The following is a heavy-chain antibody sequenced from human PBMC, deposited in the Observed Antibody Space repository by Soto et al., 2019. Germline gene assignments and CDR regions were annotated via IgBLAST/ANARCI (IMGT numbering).Heavy chain of an antibody. CDR2: ISSSSSYI. CDR3: ARGGRSGSSWYGNWADDY. D-gene: IGHD2-15*01. J-gene: IGHJ4*02. CDR1: GFTFSSYS. Sequence: VQLVESGGGLVKPGGSLRLSCAASGFTFSSYSMNWVRQAPGKGLEWVSSISSSSSYIYYADSVKGRFTISRDNAKNSLYLQMNSLRAEDTAVYYCARGGRSGSSWYGNWADDYWGQGTLVTVSS. V-gene: IGHV3-21*01.